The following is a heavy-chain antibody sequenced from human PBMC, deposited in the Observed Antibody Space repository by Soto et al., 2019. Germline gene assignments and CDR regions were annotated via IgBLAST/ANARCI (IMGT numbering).Heavy chain of an antibody. Sequence: QVQLVQSGAEVKKPGASVKVSCKAAGYTFTNYDINWVRQATGQGLEWMGWMNPNTGNTGYAQKFQGRVTMNRNTSISTAYMELSSLRSEDTAVYYCTRADRVAVAGISYFFCYLGHGELVTVSS. CDR3: TRADRVAVAGISYFFCY. CDR1: GYTFTNYD. V-gene: IGHV1-8*01. D-gene: IGHD6-19*01. CDR2: MNPNTGNT. J-gene: IGHJ4*01.